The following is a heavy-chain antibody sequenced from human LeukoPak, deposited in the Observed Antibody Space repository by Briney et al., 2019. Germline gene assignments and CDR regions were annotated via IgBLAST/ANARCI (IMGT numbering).Heavy chain of an antibody. J-gene: IGHJ6*02. CDR1: GGSMSPYH. D-gene: IGHD3-10*01. CDR3: ARQVTNYYGVYYGMDV. Sequence: SETLSLTCTVSGGSMSPYHWGWIRQPPGKGLEWTGYIYYSGSTNYNPSLKSRVTISVDTSKNQFSLKLSSVTAADTAVYYCARQVTNYYGVYYGMDVWGQGTTVTVSS. CDR2: IYYSGST. V-gene: IGHV4-59*08.